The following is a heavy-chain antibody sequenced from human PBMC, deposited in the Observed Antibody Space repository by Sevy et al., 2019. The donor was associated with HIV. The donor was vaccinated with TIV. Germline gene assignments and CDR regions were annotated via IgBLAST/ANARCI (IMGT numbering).Heavy chain of an antibody. CDR3: AKDKGYCTNGVCYTSYYYYGMDV. Sequence: GGSLRLSCVASGFTFDDYAMHWVRQAPGKGLEWVSGISWNSGSIGYADSVKGRFTISRDNAKNSLYLQMNSLRADDTALYYCAKDKGYCTNGVCYTSYYYYGMDVWGQGTTVTVSS. CDR2: ISWNSGSI. J-gene: IGHJ6*02. V-gene: IGHV3-9*01. CDR1: GFTFDDYA. D-gene: IGHD2-8*01.